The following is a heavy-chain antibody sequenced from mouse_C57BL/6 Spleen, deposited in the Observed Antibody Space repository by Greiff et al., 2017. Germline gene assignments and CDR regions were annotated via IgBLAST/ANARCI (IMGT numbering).Heavy chain of an antibody. Sequence: EVQLVESGGGLVQPGGSLSLSCAASGFTFTDYYMSWVRQPPGKALEWLGFIRNKANGYTTEYSASVKCRFTISRDNSQSILYLQMIALRSEDSATYYCARSLWGDMDYWGKGTSVTVSS. CDR2: IRNKANGYTT. CDR1: GFTFTDYY. J-gene: IGHJ4*01. V-gene: IGHV7-3*01. CDR3: ARSLWGDMDY.